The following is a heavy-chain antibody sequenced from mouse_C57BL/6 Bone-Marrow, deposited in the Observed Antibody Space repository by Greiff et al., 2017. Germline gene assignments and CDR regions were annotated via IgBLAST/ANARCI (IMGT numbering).Heavy chain of an antibody. J-gene: IGHJ2*01. CDR2: ISYDGSN. CDR1: GYSITSGYY. V-gene: IGHV3-6*01. CDR3: ANLGRWYYFDY. D-gene: IGHD4-1*01. Sequence: EVQLVESGPGLVKPSQSLSLTCSVTGYSITSGYYWNWIRQFPGNKLEWMGYISYDGSNNYNPSLQNRISITRDTSKNQFFLTLNPVTTEDTATYYGANLGRWYYFDYWGQGTTLTVSS.